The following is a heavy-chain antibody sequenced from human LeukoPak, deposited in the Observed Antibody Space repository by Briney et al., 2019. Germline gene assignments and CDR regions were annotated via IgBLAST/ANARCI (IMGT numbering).Heavy chain of an antibody. Sequence: GRSLRLSCAASGFTFSSYGMHWVRQAPGKGLEWVAVISYDGSNKYYADSVKGRFTISRDNSKNTLYLQMNSLRAEDTAVYYCSTGGTTVTTPPDYWGQGTLVTVSS. V-gene: IGHV3-30*03. J-gene: IGHJ4*02. CDR3: STGGTTVTTPPDY. CDR2: ISYDGSNK. D-gene: IGHD4-17*01. CDR1: GFTFSSYG.